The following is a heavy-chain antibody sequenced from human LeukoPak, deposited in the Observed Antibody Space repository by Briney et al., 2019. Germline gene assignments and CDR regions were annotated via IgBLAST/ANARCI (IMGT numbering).Heavy chain of an antibody. J-gene: IGHJ4*02. D-gene: IGHD2-2*02. CDR2: INPNSGGT. Sequence: ASVKVSCKASGYTFTGYYMHWVRQAPGQGLEWMGWINPNSGGTNYAQKFQGRVIMTRDTSISTAYMELSRLRSDDTAVYYCARSWVVVVPAAIGYWGQGTLVTVSS. V-gene: IGHV1-2*02. CDR3: ARSWVVVVPAAIGY. CDR1: GYTFTGYY.